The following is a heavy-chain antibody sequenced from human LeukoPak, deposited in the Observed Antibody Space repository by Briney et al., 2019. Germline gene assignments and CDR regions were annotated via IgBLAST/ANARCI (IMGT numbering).Heavy chain of an antibody. CDR2: IYYSGST. V-gene: IGHV4-59*08. Sequence: KPSETLSLTCTVSGGYISSYYWSWIRQPPGKGLEWIGYIYYSGSTNYNPSLTCRVTISLDTSKNQFSLKLSSVTAADTAVYYCARRRGDFWSDYYAFDYWGQGTLVTISS. D-gene: IGHD3-3*01. CDR3: ARRRGDFWSDYYAFDY. J-gene: IGHJ4*02. CDR1: GGYISSYY.